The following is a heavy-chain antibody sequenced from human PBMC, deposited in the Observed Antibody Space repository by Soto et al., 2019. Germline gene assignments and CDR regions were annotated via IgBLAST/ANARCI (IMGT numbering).Heavy chain of an antibody. CDR2: IYYSGST. J-gene: IGHJ5*02. D-gene: IGHD4-4*01. V-gene: IGHV4-59*01. CDR3: ARVRDGTTIWFDP. CDR1: GGSISSYY. Sequence: ETLSLTCTVSGGSISSYYWSWIRQPPGKGLEWIGYIYYSGSTNYNPSLKSRVTISVDTSKNQFSLKLSSVTAADTAVYYCARVRDGTTIWFDPWGQGTLVTVSS.